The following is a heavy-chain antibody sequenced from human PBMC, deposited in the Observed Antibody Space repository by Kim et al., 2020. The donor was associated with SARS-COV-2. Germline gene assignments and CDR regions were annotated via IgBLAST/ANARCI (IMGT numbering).Heavy chain of an antibody. Sequence: SLLLSFSASFGRGSSDVMNWVRQAPGKGLEWVAVISYDGSNKYYADSVKGRFTISRDNSKNTLYLQMNSLRAEDTAVYYCARDLNYDSSGYFGYWGQGTLVTVSS. CDR3: ARDLNYDSSGYFGY. D-gene: IGHD3-22*01. CDR1: FGRGSSDV. J-gene: IGHJ4*02. CDR2: ISYDGSNK. V-gene: IGHV3-30*04.